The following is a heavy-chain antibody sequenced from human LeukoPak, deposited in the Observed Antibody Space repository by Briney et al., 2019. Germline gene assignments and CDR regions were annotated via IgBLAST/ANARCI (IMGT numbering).Heavy chain of an antibody. CDR1: GFTFTSSA. J-gene: IGHJ4*02. D-gene: IGHD6-6*01. CDR2: IVVGSGNT. V-gene: IGHV1-58*01. Sequence: ASVKVSCKASGFTFTSSAVQWVRQARGQRLEWIGWIVVGSGNTSYAQKFQERVTITRDMSTSTAYMELSSLRSEDTAVYYCARDKLGSSGFDYWGQGTLVTVSS. CDR3: ARDKLGSSGFDY.